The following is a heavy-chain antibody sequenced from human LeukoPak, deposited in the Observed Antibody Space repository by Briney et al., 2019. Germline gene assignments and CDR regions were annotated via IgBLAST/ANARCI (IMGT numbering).Heavy chain of an antibody. D-gene: IGHD3-22*01. CDR1: GITLSNYG. CDR2: ISDSGGRT. CDR3: AKRGVVIRVILVGFHKEAYYFDS. V-gene: IGHV3-23*01. Sequence: EGSLRLSCAVSGITLSNYGMSWVRQAPGKGLEWVAGISDSGGRTNYADSVKGRFTISRDNPKNTLYLQMNSLRVEDTAVYFCAKRGVVIRVILVGFHKEAYYFDSWGQGALVTVSS. J-gene: IGHJ4*02.